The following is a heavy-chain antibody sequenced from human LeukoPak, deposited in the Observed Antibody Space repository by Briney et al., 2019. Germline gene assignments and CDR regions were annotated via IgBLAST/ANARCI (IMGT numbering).Heavy chain of an antibody. D-gene: IGHD5-18*01. V-gene: IGHV4-59*11. CDR3: AALPPYSYGQIDY. CDR1: GGSISSHY. CDR2: IYYSGST. J-gene: IGHJ4*02. Sequence: SETLSLTCTVSGGSISSHYWSWIRQPPGKGLEWIGYIYYSGSTNYNPSLKSRVTISVDTSKNQFSLKLSSVTAADTAVYYCAALPPYSYGQIDYWGQGTLVTVSS.